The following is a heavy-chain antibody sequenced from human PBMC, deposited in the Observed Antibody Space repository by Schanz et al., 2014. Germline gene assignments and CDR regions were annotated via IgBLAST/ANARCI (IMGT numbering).Heavy chain of an antibody. CDR1: GNTLSAYY. CDR3: ARAGQDFEYSSLSPIWYFDL. D-gene: IGHD6-6*01. CDR2: IDPNSGGT. J-gene: IGHJ2*01. V-gene: IGHV1-2*02. Sequence: QVQLVQSGADVKKPGASVKVSCKASGNTLSAYYIHWIRQAPGQGLEWMGWIDPNSGGTNYAQKFQGRVTMTSDTSITTVYMELSRLRSDDTVVYYCARAGQDFEYSSLSPIWYFDLWGRGTLVTVSS.